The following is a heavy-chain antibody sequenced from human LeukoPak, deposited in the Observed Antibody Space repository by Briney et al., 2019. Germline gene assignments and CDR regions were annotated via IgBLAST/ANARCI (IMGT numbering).Heavy chain of an antibody. J-gene: IGHJ6*03. Sequence: GGSLRLSCAASGFTFSSYAMSWVRQAPGKGLEWVSAISGSGGSTYYADSVKGRFTISRDNSKNTLYLQMNSLRAEDTAVYYCARDTGSGWPDYYYYMDVWGKGTTVTISS. CDR1: GFTFSSYA. CDR3: ARDTGSGWPDYYYYMDV. CDR2: ISGSGGST. D-gene: IGHD6-19*01. V-gene: IGHV3-23*01.